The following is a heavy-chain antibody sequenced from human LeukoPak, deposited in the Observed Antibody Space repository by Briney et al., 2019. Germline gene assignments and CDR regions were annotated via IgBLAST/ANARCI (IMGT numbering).Heavy chain of an antibody. J-gene: IGHJ4*02. CDR3: ARAPERGGHSSSPDY. D-gene: IGHD6-6*01. Sequence: GGSLRLSCAASGFTFSKYWMLWVRQAPGKGLEWVSVIYISGTTYYADSVKGRFTISRDNSKNTLYLQMNSLRADDTAVYYCARAPERGGHSSSPDYWGQGTLVTVSS. CDR2: IYISGTT. CDR1: GFTFSKYW. V-gene: IGHV3-53*01.